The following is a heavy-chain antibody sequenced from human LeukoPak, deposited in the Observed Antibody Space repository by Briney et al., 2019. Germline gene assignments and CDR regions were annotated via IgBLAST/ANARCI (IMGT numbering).Heavy chain of an antibody. CDR3: AKDREPSTRGATIDYFDY. V-gene: IGHV3-23*01. CDR2: ISGSGGST. D-gene: IGHD1-26*01. CDR1: GFTFSSYA. Sequence: GGSLRLSCAASGFTFSSYAMSSVRQAPGKGLEWVSAISGSGGSTYYADSVKGRFTISRDNSKNTLYLQMNSLRAEDTAVYYCAKDREPSTRGATIDYFDYWGQGTLVTVSS. J-gene: IGHJ4*02.